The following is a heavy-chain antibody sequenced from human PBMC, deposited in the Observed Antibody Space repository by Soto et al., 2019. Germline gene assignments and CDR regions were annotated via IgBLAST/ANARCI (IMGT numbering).Heavy chain of an antibody. CDR1: GDSVSSNSAA. Sequence: SQTLSLTCAISGDSVSSNSAAWNWIRQSPSRGLEWLGRTYYRSKWYNDYAVSVKSRITINPDTSKNQFSLQLNSVTPEDTAVYYCARDSGGRYYYDSSGYSFDYWGQGTLVTVS. CDR2: TYYRSKWYN. V-gene: IGHV6-1*01. D-gene: IGHD3-22*01. J-gene: IGHJ4*02. CDR3: ARDSGGRYYYDSSGYSFDY.